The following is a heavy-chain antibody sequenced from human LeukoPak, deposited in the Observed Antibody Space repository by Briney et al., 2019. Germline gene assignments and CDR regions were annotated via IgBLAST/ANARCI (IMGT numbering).Heavy chain of an antibody. Sequence: GGSLRLSCAASGFTFSNYAMNWVRQAPGKGLEWVSTISDDVGRRTYYADSVRGRLTTSRDNSKNTLYLQMNSLRAEDTALYYCAKGRSLGSSSLFDSWGQGTLVTVSS. D-gene: IGHD6-13*01. CDR3: AKGRSLGSSSLFDS. V-gene: IGHV3-23*01. J-gene: IGHJ4*02. CDR1: GFTFSNYA. CDR2: ISDDVGRRT.